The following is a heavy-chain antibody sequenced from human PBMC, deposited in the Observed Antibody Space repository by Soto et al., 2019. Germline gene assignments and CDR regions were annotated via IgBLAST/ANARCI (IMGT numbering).Heavy chain of an antibody. V-gene: IGHV3-23*01. CDR3: VKDRRDYYGSGSSDWNDP. CDR2: ISGSGGSA. Sequence: DVWLLESGGGLVQPGGSLRLSCAASRFTFSSYVMTLVRQAPGKGLEWVSSISGSGGSAYYADSVKGRFTISRDNSKNTLYLQMNSLRAEDTAVYYCVKDRRDYYGSGSSDWNDPWGQGTLVAVSS. CDR1: RFTFSSYV. J-gene: IGHJ5*02. D-gene: IGHD3-10*01.